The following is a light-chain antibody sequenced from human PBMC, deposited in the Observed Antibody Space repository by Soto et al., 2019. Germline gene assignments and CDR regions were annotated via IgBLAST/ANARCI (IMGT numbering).Light chain of an antibody. V-gene: IGKV3-11*01. CDR3: QQRNNCPGIT. Sequence: EIVLTQFPATLSLFPGETATLSCRASQTVGTNLAWYQQKPGQAPRLLISDASNRATGVPTRFSGSGCGTDFTLTISSLEPEDFAVYCCQQRNNCPGITFGQGTRVEIK. J-gene: IGKJ5*01. CDR1: QTVGTN. CDR2: DAS.